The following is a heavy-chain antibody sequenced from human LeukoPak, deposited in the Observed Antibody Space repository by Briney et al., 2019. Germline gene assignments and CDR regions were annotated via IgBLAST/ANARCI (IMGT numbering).Heavy chain of an antibody. CDR3: ARSSVSGTYSGGY. D-gene: IGHD3-10*01. V-gene: IGHV4-59*08. CDR1: GASISGCY. J-gene: IGHJ4*02. CDR2: IYYSGTT. Sequence: PSETLSLTCTVSGASISGCYWSWIRQPPGKGLEWIGSIYYSGTTNYNPSLESRVTMSVDTSKNQFSLKLSSVTAADTAVYYCARSSVSGTYSGGYWGQGILVTVSS.